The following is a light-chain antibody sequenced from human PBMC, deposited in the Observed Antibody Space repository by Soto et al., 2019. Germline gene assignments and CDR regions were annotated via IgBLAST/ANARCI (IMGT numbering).Light chain of an antibody. CDR1: SSNIGSDA. V-gene: IGLV1-40*01. J-gene: IGLJ1*01. CDR2: GNS. Sequence: QSVLTQPPSASGTPGQRVTISCSGSSSNIGSDAVSWFQHLPGTAPKLLIYGNSNRPSGVPDRFSGSKSGTSASLAITGLQAEDEADYYCQSYDSSLSGFYVFGTGTKVTVL. CDR3: QSYDSSLSGFYV.